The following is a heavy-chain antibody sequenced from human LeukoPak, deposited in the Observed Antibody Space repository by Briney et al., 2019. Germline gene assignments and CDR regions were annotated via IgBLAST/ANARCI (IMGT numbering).Heavy chain of an antibody. CDR3: AQSGGTDV. CDR2: ISANCTTI. Sequence: GGSLRLSCATSGFTFSSFSMHWVRQAPGKGLEWVSYISANCTTINHADSVKGRFTISRDNAKNLLYLQMNRLRAEDTAVYYCAQSGGTDVWGQGTTVTVSS. J-gene: IGHJ6*02. CDR1: GFTFSSFS. V-gene: IGHV3-48*01.